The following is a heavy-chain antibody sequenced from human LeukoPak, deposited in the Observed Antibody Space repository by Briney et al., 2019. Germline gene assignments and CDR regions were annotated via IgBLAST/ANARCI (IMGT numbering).Heavy chain of an antibody. V-gene: IGHV3-20*04. J-gene: IGHJ3*02. CDR3: ARRIAAAGTGDAFDI. D-gene: IGHD6-13*01. CDR2: ISCSGGST. CDR1: GFTFGGYG. Sequence: GGSLRLSCAASGFTFGGYGMSWVRQAPGKGLEWVSGISCSGGSTGYADSVKGRFTISRDKAKNSLYLQMNSLRGDDTAVSYGARRIAAAGTGDAFDIWGQGTMVTVSS.